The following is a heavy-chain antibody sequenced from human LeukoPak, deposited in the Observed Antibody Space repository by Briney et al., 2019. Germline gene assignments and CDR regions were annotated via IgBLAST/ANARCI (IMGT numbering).Heavy chain of an antibody. D-gene: IGHD1-26*01. CDR2: ISSVGGDP. CDR1: GFTFDNYA. CDR3: AKDRVWELLGSFAY. Sequence: GGSLRLSCAASGFTFDNYAMSWVRQAPGKGLEWVSGISSVGGDPDYADSVKGRFTISRDNSKNTLYLQMNSLRAEDTAVYYCAKDRVWELLGSFAYWGQGTLVTVSS. V-gene: IGHV3-23*01. J-gene: IGHJ4*02.